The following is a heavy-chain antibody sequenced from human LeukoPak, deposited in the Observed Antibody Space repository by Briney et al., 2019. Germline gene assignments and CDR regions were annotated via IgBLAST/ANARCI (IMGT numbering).Heavy chain of an antibody. CDR2: ISGSGSST. V-gene: IGHV3-23*01. CDR3: AKLESSGFPFNNY. D-gene: IGHD3-22*01. Sequence: GGSLRLSCAASGFTFSRYSMNWVRQAPGKGLEWVSAISGSGSSTYCADSVKGRFTISRDNSKNTLYLQMDSLRAEGTAIYFCAKLESSGFPFNNYWGQGTLVTVSS. CDR1: GFTFSRYS. J-gene: IGHJ4*02.